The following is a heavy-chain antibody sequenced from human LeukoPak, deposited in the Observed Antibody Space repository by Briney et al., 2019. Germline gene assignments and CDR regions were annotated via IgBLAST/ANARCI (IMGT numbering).Heavy chain of an antibody. CDR3: ARDLRFLEWPPFDY. CDR1: GFTFSSYS. CDR2: ISSSSSTI. Sequence: GGSLRLSCAASGFTFSSYSMNWVRQAPGKGLEWVSYISSSSSTIYYADSVKGRFTISRDNAKNSLYLQMNSPRAEDTAVYYCARDLRFLEWPPFDYWGQGTLVTVSS. V-gene: IGHV3-48*01. J-gene: IGHJ4*02. D-gene: IGHD3-3*01.